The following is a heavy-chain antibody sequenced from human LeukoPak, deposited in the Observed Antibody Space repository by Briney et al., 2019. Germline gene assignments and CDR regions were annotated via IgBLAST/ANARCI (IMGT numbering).Heavy chain of an antibody. CDR2: ISSDSSYI. CDR3: VRGSYGAYDY. CDR1: GFNFNTYT. D-gene: IGHD4-17*01. Sequence: NPGGSLRLSCAASGFNFNTYTMNWVRQAPGKGLEWVSSISSDSSYIYYADAVHGRFTVSRDNAKYSLYLQMNSLRAEDTAVYYCVRGSYGAYDYWGQGSLVTVS. J-gene: IGHJ4*02. V-gene: IGHV3-21*01.